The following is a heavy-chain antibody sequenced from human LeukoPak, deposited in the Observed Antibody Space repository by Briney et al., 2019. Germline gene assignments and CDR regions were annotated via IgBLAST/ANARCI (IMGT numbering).Heavy chain of an antibody. Sequence: GGSLRLSCAASGFTVSSNYMSWVRQAPGKGLEWVSVISGSGGSTYYADSVKGRFTISRDNSKSTLYLQMNSLRVEDTAVYYCAKGTTGYSGYAVLHYGMDVWGQGTTVTVSS. V-gene: IGHV3-23*01. D-gene: IGHD5-12*01. J-gene: IGHJ6*02. CDR3: AKGTTGYSGYAVLHYGMDV. CDR1: GFTVSSNY. CDR2: ISGSGGST.